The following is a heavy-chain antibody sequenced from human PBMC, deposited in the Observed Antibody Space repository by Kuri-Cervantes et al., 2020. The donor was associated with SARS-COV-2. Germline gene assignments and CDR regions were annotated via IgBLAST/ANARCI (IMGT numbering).Heavy chain of an antibody. V-gene: IGHV3-23*01. CDR2: TSGSGGST. D-gene: IGHD2-2*02. Sequence: GESRKISCAASGFTFSSYAMSWVRQAPGRGMEWVSATSGSGGSTYYADSVKGRFTISRDNSKNTLYLQMNSLRAEDTAVYYCARQGYCSSTSCYTIPPDYWGQGTLVTVSS. J-gene: IGHJ4*02. CDR3: ARQGYCSSTSCYTIPPDY. CDR1: GFTFSSYA.